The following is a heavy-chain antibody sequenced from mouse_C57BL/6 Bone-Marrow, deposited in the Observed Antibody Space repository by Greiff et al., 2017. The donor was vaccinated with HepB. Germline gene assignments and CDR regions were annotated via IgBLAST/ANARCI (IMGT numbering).Heavy chain of an antibody. CDR1: GFNIKDYY. J-gene: IGHJ1*03. CDR3: ARDYGSSHWYFDV. CDR2: IDPEDGET. V-gene: IGHV14-2*01. D-gene: IGHD1-1*01. Sequence: EVQGVESGAELVKPGASVKLSCTASGFNIKDYYMHWVKQRTEQGLEWIGRIDPEDGETKYAPKFQGKATITADTSSNTAYLQLSSLTSEDTAVYYCARDYGSSHWYFDVWGTGTTVTVSS.